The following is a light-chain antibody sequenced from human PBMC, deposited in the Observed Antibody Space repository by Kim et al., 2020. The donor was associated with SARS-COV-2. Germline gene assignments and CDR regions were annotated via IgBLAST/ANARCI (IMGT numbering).Light chain of an antibody. V-gene: IGKV1-39*01. CDR2: DAS. CDR1: QSISSD. Sequence: SASVGDRGTITRRASQSISSDLNWYQQKPGKAPKLLIYDASSVQSGVPSRFSGSGSRTDFTITISSLQPEDFATYYCQQSYSTPRTFSQGTKLEI. CDR3: QQSYSTPRT. J-gene: IGKJ2*01.